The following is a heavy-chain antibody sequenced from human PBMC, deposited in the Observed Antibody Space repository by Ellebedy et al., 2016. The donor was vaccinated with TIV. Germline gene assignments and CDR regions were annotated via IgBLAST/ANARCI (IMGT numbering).Heavy chain of an antibody. CDR3: VSPAGSSGYWDAFDI. CDR2: TRNKANSYTT. V-gene: IGHV3-72*01. Sequence: PGGSLRLSCAASGFTFSDHYMDWVRQATGKGREWVGRTRNKANSYTTEDAASVKGRFTISRDDSKNSLYLQMNSLKTEDTAVYYCVSPAGSSGYWDAFDIWGQGTMVTVSS. D-gene: IGHD3-22*01. CDR1: GFTFSDHY. J-gene: IGHJ3*02.